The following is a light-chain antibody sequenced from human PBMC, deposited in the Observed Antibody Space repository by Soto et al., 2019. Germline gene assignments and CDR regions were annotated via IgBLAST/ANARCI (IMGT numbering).Light chain of an antibody. CDR3: QQYGSSPPVT. CDR2: GAS. V-gene: IGKV3-20*01. Sequence: EIVLKKSPGTLALYPGERASLSCRASHSVSSSYLAWYQQKPGQAPRLLIYGASSRATGIPDRFSGSGSGTDFTLTISRLEPEDFAVYYCQQYGSSPPVTFGQGTRLEIK. CDR1: HSVSSSY. J-gene: IGKJ5*01.